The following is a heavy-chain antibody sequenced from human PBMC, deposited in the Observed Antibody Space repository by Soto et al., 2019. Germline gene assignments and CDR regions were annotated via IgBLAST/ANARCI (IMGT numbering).Heavy chain of an antibody. CDR2: IYYSGST. Sequence: SETLSLTCTVSGISVSTSDYYWGWVRQPPGKGLDWIGNIYYSGSTFYNPSLRSRVTLSVDTSKNQFSLRLNSVTAADTAVYFCAGFVVPASRNSDFDYWGQGTLVTVSS. CDR3: AGFVVPASRNSDFDY. CDR1: GISVSTSDYY. D-gene: IGHD2-15*01. J-gene: IGHJ4*02. V-gene: IGHV4-39*01.